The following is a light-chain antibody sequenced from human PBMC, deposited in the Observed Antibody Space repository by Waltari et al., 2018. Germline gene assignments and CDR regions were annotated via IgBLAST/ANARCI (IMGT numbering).Light chain of an antibody. J-gene: IGLJ2*01. V-gene: IGLV1-44*01. CDR2: GNN. CDR3: AAWDDSLNGVV. CDR1: SSNIGSNT. Sequence: QSVLTQPPSASGTPGQRVTISCSGSSSNIGSNTVNWYQQLPGTAPNPLIYGNNQRPYGAPDRVSGSKSGTSASLARSGLQSEDEADYYGAAWDDSLNGVVFGGGTKLTVL.